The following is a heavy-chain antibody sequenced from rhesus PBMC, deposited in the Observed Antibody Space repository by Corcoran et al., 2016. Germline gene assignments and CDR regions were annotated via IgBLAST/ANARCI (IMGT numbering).Heavy chain of an antibody. Sequence: QLQLQESGPGLVKPSETLSVTCAVSGGSISSNYWRWIRQPPGKGLGWIGRSYGSGISTNYNPSLKMRVTLSVDTSKNQLSLKLSSVTAADTAVYYCARTTVAANLFLFDYCGQGVLVTVSS. J-gene: IGHJ4*01. CDR2: SYGSGIST. D-gene: IGHD4-29*01. V-gene: IGHV4-169*01. CDR3: ARTTVAANLFLFDY. CDR1: GGSISSNY.